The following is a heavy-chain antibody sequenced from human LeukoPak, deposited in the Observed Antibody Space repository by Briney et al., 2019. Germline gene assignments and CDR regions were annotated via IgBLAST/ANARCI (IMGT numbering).Heavy chain of an antibody. CDR2: IYYSGST. CDR3: ARDVYDSSGYAAFDI. J-gene: IGHJ3*02. D-gene: IGHD3-22*01. Sequence: PETLSLTCTVSGGSISSYYWSWIRQPPGKGLEWIGYIYYSGSTNYNPSLKSRVTISVDTSKNQFSLKLSSVTAADTAVYYCARDVYDSSGYAAFDIWGQGTMVTVSS. V-gene: IGHV4-59*01. CDR1: GGSISSYY.